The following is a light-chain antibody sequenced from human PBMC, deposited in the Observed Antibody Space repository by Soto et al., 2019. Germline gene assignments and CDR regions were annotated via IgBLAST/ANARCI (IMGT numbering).Light chain of an antibody. J-gene: IGKJ5*01. Sequence: DVQLTQSPSFMSLSAGDRVTITCRASQGISNSLAWYQQKPGKAPKLLIYAASTLQSGVPSRFRGSGSGTEFTLTISSLKPEDFATYYCQQLNSYLITFGQGTRLEIK. CDR1: QGISNS. V-gene: IGKV1-9*01. CDR2: AAS. CDR3: QQLNSYLIT.